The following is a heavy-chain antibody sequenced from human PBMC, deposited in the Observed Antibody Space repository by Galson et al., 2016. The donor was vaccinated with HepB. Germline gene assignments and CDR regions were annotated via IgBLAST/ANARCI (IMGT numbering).Heavy chain of an antibody. V-gene: IGHV4-31*03. D-gene: IGHD3-10*01. J-gene: IGHJ4*02. CDR1: GGSISSGGSY. CDR3: ARVKTKIRGIMRSPNLDS. CDR2: IYYSGTT. Sequence: TLSLTCSVSGGSISSGGSYWSWVRQHPGKGLEWIGYIYYSGTTYYNPSLKSRATFAVDTSRDQFSLNLTSVTAADTAVYYCARVKTKIRGIMRSPNLDSWGQGILVTVSS.